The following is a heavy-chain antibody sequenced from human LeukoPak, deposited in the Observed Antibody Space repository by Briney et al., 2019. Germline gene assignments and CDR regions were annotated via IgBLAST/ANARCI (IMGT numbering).Heavy chain of an antibody. J-gene: IGHJ4*02. CDR2: IIPILGIA. V-gene: IGHV1-69*04. D-gene: IGHD2-15*01. CDR1: GGTFSSYA. CDR3: AIKGGTNLDY. Sequence: SVKVPCKASGGTFSSYAISWVRQAPGQGLEWMGRIIPILGIANYAQKFQGRVTITADKSTSTAYMELSSLRSEDTAVYYCAIKGGTNLDYWGQGTLVTVSS.